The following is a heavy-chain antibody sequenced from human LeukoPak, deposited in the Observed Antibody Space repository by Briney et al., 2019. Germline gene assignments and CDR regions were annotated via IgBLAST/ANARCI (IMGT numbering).Heavy chain of an antibody. CDR3: ARDDPMTTVTTKDPDDAFDI. CDR1: GFTFSTYW. J-gene: IGHJ3*02. CDR2: INEDGREK. V-gene: IGHV3-7*01. Sequence: GGSLRLSCAASGFTFSTYWMNWVRQPPGKGLEWVANINEDGREKYYVDSVKGRFTISRDNAKNSLYLQMSSLRAEDTAVYYCARDDPMTTVTTKDPDDAFDIWGQGTMVTVSS. D-gene: IGHD4-17*01.